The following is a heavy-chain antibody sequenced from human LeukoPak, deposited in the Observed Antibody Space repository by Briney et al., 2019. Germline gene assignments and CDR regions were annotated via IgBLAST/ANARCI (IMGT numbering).Heavy chain of an antibody. D-gene: IGHD3-10*02. V-gene: IGHV3-48*03. CDR3: AELGITMIGGV. J-gene: IGHJ6*04. CDR1: GFTFSSYE. CDR2: ISIIDSTI. Sequence: PWGSLRLSCAASGFTFSSYEMNWVRQVPGKGLAWVSYISIIDSTIYYADSVKGGFTISRDNAKNSLYLQMNSLRAEDTAVYYCAELGITMIGGVWGKGTTVTISS.